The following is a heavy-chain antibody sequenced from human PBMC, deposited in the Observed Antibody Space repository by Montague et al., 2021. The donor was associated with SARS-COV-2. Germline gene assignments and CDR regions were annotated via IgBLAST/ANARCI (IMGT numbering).Heavy chain of an antibody. D-gene: IGHD3-10*01. Sequence: PALGTPTQTLALTCTFSGFSLTTDGMCVSWVRQPPGKALEWPARIDWDDDKYYSTSLKTRLTISKDTSKNQVVLRMTSMDPADTATYYCARNGVEPRGSGRYYSGNWLDPWGQGTLVTVSS. V-gene: IGHV2-70*11. J-gene: IGHJ5*02. CDR1: GFSLTTDGMC. CDR2: IDWDDDK. CDR3: ARNGVEPRGSGRYYSGNWLDP.